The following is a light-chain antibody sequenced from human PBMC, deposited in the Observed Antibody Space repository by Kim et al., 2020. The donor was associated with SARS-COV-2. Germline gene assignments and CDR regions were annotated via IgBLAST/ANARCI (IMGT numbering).Light chain of an antibody. CDR3: QQGNSFPFT. J-gene: IGKJ3*01. CDR2: EGT. V-gene: IGKV1-12*02. CDR1: QGISDW. Sequence: ASGGYRVPITCRASQGISDWLAWYQQKPGKAPNLLIYEGTSLQSGVPSRFSGSGSGTDFTLTISSLQPEDFATYYCQQGNSFPFTFGPGTKVDIK.